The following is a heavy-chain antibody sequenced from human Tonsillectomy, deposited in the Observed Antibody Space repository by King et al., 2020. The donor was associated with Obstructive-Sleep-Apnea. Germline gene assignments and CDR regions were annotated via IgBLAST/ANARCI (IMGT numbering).Heavy chain of an antibody. D-gene: IGHD3-10*01. CDR2: SYLNGVN. CDR1: WYSFSGDNW. Sequence: VQLQESGPGLLKPSGTLSLTGAVSWYSFSGDNWWSWVRQPPRQGVWWIGESYLNGVNNYNAAPRGLVPISLDNSRNQFSLRLTSVTAADTAVYYCVKHGFFSLEYWGQGTLATVSS. V-gene: IGHV4-4*02. CDR3: VKHGFFSLEY. J-gene: IGHJ4*02.